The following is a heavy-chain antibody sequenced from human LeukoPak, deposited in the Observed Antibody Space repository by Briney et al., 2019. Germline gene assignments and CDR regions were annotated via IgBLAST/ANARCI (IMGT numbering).Heavy chain of an antibody. CDR1: GFSFSSYG. D-gene: IGHD1-26*01. V-gene: IGHV3-30*03. J-gene: IGHJ3*02. CDR3: ARALPSPLYSGSYADAFDI. CDR2: ISHDGSNK. Sequence: PGGSLRLSCAASGFSFSSYGMHWVRQAPGKGLEWVAVISHDGSNKDFADSLKGRFTISRDNSKSTLYLQMNSLRAEDTAVYYCARALPSPLYSGSYADAFDIWGQGTMVTVSS.